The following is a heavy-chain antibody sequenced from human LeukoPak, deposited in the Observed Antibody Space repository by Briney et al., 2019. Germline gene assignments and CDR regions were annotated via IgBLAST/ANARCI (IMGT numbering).Heavy chain of an antibody. Sequence: GGSLRLSCAASGYTFSNYAMNWVRQAPGKGLEWVSTISSSGGSAFYADSLKGRFTISRDNSKNTLYLQMNSLRAEDTALYYCAMNTPLAYWGQGTLVTVSS. CDR2: ISSSGGSA. V-gene: IGHV3-23*01. J-gene: IGHJ4*02. CDR3: AMNTPLAY. CDR1: GYTFSNYA. D-gene: IGHD5-18*01.